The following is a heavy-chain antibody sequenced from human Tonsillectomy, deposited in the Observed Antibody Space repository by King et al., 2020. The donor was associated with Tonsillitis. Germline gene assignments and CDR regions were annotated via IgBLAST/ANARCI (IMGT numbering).Heavy chain of an antibody. J-gene: IGHJ3*02. D-gene: IGHD6-13*01. Sequence: VQLVESGAEVKKPGASVKVSCKASGYTFTGYYMHWVRQAPGQGLEWMGWINPNSGGTNYAQKFQGRVTMTRDTSISTAYMELSRLRSDDTALYYCAREPYSSSWDDAFDIWGQGTMVTVSS. CDR3: AREPYSSSWDDAFDI. V-gene: IGHV1-2*02. CDR1: GYTFTGYY. CDR2: INPNSGGT.